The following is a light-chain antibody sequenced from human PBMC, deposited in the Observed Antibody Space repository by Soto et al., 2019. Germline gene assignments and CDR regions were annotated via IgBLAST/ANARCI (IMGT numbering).Light chain of an antibody. CDR3: QLATSLPPWT. CDR1: QRINSW. CDR2: AAS. V-gene: IGKV1-12*01. Sequence: DIQMTQSPSSVSASVGDRVTITCRASQRINSWLAWYQQRPGKAPKLLIYAASSLESGVPSRFSGSGFGTDFTLTISSVQPEDVATYYCQLATSLPPWTFGQGTKVEIK. J-gene: IGKJ1*01.